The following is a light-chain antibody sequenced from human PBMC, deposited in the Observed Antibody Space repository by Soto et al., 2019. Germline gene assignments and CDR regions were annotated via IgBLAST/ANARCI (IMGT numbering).Light chain of an antibody. V-gene: IGLV1-40*01. CDR2: GNS. Sequence: QPVLTQPPSVSGAPGQRVTISCTGSSSNIGAGYDVHWYQQLPGTAPKLLIYGNSNRPSGVPDRFSGSKSGTSASLAITGIQAEDAADYYCQSYDSSLSGSKVFGTGTKLTVL. CDR1: SSNIGAGYD. J-gene: IGLJ1*01. CDR3: QSYDSSLSGSKV.